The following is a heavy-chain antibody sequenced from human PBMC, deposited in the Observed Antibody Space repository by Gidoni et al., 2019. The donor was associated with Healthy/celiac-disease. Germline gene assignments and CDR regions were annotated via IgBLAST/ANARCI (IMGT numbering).Heavy chain of an antibody. Sequence: QVQLQESGPGLVKPSETLSLTCTVSGGSISSYYWSWIRQPPGKGLEWIGYIYYSGSTNYNPSLKSRVTISVDTSKNQFSLKLSSVTAADTAVYYCARSGVTIFGVVIGLDYWGQGTLVTVSS. V-gene: IGHV4-59*01. CDR2: IYYSGST. CDR3: ARSGVTIFGVVIGLDY. D-gene: IGHD3-3*01. J-gene: IGHJ4*02. CDR1: GGSISSYY.